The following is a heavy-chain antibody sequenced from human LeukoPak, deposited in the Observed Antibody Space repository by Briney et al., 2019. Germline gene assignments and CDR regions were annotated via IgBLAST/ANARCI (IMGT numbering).Heavy chain of an antibody. J-gene: IGHJ4*02. D-gene: IGHD2-2*03. Sequence: ASVKVSCKASGYTFTGCYMHWVRQAPGQGLEWMGWINPNSGGTNYAQKFQGRVTMTRDTSISTAYMELSRLRSDDTAVYYCAREFLDIVVVPAAFDYWGQGTLVTVSS. CDR3: AREFLDIVVVPAAFDY. CDR2: INPNSGGT. V-gene: IGHV1-2*02. CDR1: GYTFTGCY.